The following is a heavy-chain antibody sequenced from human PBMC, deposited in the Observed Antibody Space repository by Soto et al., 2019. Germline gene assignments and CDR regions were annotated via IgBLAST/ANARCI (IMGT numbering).Heavy chain of an antibody. CDR1: GFTFKSYT. V-gene: IGHV3-30-3*01. CDR3: ARVQLTGHSSHGLDV. D-gene: IGHD3-9*01. CDR2: ISYDGSDK. J-gene: IGHJ6*02. Sequence: QVQLVESGGGVVQPGRSVRISCTASGFTFKSYTFQWVRQAPGKGLEWVAVISYDGSDKDYADSVRGRFTFSRDNSKNTLYLQMNNLRPEDTAVYFCARVQLTGHSSHGLDVWGQGTTVTVSS.